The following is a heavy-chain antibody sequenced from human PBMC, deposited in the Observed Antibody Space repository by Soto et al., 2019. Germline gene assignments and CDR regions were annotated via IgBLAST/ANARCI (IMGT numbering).Heavy chain of an antibody. D-gene: IGHD2-21*01. V-gene: IGHV1-69*01. Sequence: QVQLVQSGAEVKKPGSSLKVSCKTSGVTFSTSGISWVRQGPGQGLEWMGGIIPLFGTPKYARKFQGRVSITADDSSTTPDLELSGLCSDDTAIYYCARVSPPICGGGNCYRLDSYFDSWGQGSQVVVSS. CDR3: ARVSPPICGGGNCYRLDSYFDS. CDR2: IIPLFGTP. J-gene: IGHJ4*03. CDR1: GVTFSTSG.